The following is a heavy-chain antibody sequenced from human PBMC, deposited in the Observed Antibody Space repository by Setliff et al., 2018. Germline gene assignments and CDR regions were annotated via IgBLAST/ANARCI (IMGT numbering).Heavy chain of an antibody. J-gene: IGHJ4*02. CDR1: GASIRNFY. Sequence: SETLSLTCNVSGASIRNFYWTWIRQPPGKGLEWIGYVHFTGSTNYNPSLKSRVTMSVDVSNSQFSLRLSSVTAADTAVYYCARKVEQWLTPHFDYWGQGALVTVSS. CDR2: VHFTGST. V-gene: IGHV4-59*01. D-gene: IGHD6-19*01. CDR3: ARKVEQWLTPHFDY.